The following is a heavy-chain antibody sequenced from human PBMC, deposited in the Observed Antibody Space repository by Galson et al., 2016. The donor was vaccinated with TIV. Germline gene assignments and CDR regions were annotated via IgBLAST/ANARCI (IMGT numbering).Heavy chain of an antibody. J-gene: IGHJ4*02. CDR2: IYSSGNT. D-gene: IGHD5-18*01. V-gene: IGHV4-4*07. Sequence: LEWIGRIYSSGNTNYSPSLKSRVTMSLDTSKNQFSLNLMSVTAADTAVYYCAKEGYSYRLSWGQGILVTVSS. CDR3: AKEGYSYRLS.